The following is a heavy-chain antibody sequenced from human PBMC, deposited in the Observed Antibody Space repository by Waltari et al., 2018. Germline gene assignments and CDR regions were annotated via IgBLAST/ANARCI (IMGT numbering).Heavy chain of an antibody. CDR2: INPNSGGT. Sequence: QVQLVQSGAEVKKPGASVKASCKASGYTYTGTYMHWVRQAPGQGLEWMGWINPNSGGTNYAQKFQGRVTMTRDTSISTAYMELSRLRSDDTAVYYCARETTYYYDRGVDYWGQGTLVTVSS. D-gene: IGHD3-22*01. CDR3: ARETTYYYDRGVDY. J-gene: IGHJ4*02. V-gene: IGHV1-2*02. CDR1: GYTYTGTY.